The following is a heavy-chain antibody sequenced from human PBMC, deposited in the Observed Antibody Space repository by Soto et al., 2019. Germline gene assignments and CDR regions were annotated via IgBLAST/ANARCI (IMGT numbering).Heavy chain of an antibody. Sequence: ASVKVSCKASGYTFTGSYLHWVRQAPGQGLEWMGWINPNSGGANSVQKFQGRVTMTRDTSISTAYMELSRLTSDDTAVYYCARWGELHYYSYGLDVWRQRTTVTVSS. D-gene: IGHD1-26*01. V-gene: IGHV1-2*02. CDR1: GYTFTGSY. CDR2: INPNSGGA. CDR3: ARWGELHYYSYGLDV. J-gene: IGHJ6*02.